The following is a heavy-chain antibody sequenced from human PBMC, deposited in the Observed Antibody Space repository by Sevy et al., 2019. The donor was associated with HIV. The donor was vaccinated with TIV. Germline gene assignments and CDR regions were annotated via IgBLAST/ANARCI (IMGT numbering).Heavy chain of an antibody. CDR3: AGGSWSSFDY. J-gene: IGHJ4*02. CDR2: ISGSGGYT. Sequence: GGSLRLSCAASGLIFRSYVMSWVRQAPGKGLEWVSTISGSGGYTYYADSVKGRFTISRDNSKNTLELEMNSLRVEDTAVYYCAGGSWSSFDYWGQGTLVTVSS. CDR1: GLIFRSYV. V-gene: IGHV3-23*01. D-gene: IGHD3-3*01.